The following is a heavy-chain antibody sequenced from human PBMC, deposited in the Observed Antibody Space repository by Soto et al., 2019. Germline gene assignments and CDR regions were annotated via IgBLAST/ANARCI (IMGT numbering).Heavy chain of an antibody. CDR1: GYSFTSYW. CDR3: ARTAAAGKYYYGMDV. V-gene: IGHV5-51*01. CDR2: IYPGDSDT. J-gene: IGHJ6*02. D-gene: IGHD6-13*01. Sequence: PGESLKISCKGSGYSFTSYWIGWVRQMPGKGLESMGIIYPGDSDTRYSPSSQGQVTISADKSISTAYLQWSSLKASDTAMYYCARTAAAGKYYYGMDVWGQGTTVTVSS.